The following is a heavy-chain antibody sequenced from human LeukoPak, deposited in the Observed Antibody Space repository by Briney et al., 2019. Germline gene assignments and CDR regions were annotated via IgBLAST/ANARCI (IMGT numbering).Heavy chain of an antibody. D-gene: IGHD3-10*01. V-gene: IGHV4-39*07. Sequence: SETLSLTCAVSGASISGSGYYWGWIRQPPGKGLEWIGNIYYSGSTYYNPSLKSRVTISVDTSKNQFSLKLSSVTAADTAVYYCACRYYYGSGSYQHDYWGQGTLVTVSS. CDR1: GASISGSGYY. CDR2: IYYSGST. CDR3: ACRYYYGSGSYQHDY. J-gene: IGHJ4*02.